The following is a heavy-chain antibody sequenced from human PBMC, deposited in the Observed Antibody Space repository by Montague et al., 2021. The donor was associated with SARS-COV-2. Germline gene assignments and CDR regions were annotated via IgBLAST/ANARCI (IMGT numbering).Heavy chain of an antibody. CDR3: ARETMTADAFDI. D-gene: IGHD1-14*01. CDR1: GASVGSSD. V-gene: IGHV4-59*02. Sequence: SETLSLTCTVSGASVGSSDWGWIRQPPGKGLEWIGYFYSVGSTDYNPSLKSRATISRDTSKNQFSLKVRSVTAADTAVYYCARETMTADAFDIGGQGTVVPVSS. CDR2: FYSVGST. J-gene: IGHJ3*02.